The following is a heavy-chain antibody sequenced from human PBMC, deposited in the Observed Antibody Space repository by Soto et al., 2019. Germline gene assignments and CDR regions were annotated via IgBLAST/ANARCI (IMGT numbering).Heavy chain of an antibody. V-gene: IGHV3-15*01. D-gene: IGHD5-12*01. CDR2: IKSKTDGGTT. J-gene: IGHJ4*02. CDR1: GFTFSNAW. Sequence: GGSLRLSCAASGFTFSNAWMSWVRQAPGKGLEWVGRIKSKTDGGTTDYAAPVKGRFTISRDDSKNTLYLQMNSLKTEDTAVYYCTTDFLGYSGYADYWGQGTLVTVSS. CDR3: TTDFLGYSGYADY.